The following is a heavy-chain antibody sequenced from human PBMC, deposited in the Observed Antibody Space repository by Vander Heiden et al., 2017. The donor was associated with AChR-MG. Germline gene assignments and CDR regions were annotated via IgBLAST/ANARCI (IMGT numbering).Heavy chain of an antibody. CDR2: INPNSGGT. D-gene: IGHD2-2*02. CDR3: ARAFPLARPAAISARRPNNNWFDP. J-gene: IGHJ5*02. CDR1: GYTFTGYY. Sequence: QVQLVQSGAEVKKPGASVKVSCKASGYTFTGYYMHWVRQAPGQGLEWMGWINPNSGGTNYAQKFQGRVTMTRDTSISTAYMELSRLRSDDTAVYYCARAFPLARPAAISARRPNNNWFDPWGQGTLVTVSS. V-gene: IGHV1-2*02.